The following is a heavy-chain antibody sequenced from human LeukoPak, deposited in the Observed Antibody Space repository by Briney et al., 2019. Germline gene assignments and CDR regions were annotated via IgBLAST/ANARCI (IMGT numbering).Heavy chain of an antibody. V-gene: IGHV4-59*01. D-gene: IGHD4-23*01. J-gene: IGHJ5*02. CDR2: IYFTGFT. CDR1: DGSISGYY. CDR3: ARDAYGGNSWGWFDP. Sequence: SETLSLTCTVSDGSISGYYWSWIRQSPGKGLEWIGYIYFTGFTHYNPSLKSRVTMSVDMSKYQFSLNLNSVTAADTAVYYCARDAYGGNSWGWFDPWGQGTLVTVSA.